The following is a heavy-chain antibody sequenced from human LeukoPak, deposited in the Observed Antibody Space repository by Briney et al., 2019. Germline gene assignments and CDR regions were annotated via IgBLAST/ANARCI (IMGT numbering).Heavy chain of an antibody. CDR3: ARDSGSYGLDY. Sequence: SETLSLTCTVSGGSISSGGYYWSWIRQPPGKGLEWIGYIYHSGSTYYNPSLKSRVTISVDRSKNQFSLKLSSVTAADTAVYYCARDSGSYGLDYWGQGTLVTVSS. J-gene: IGHJ4*02. D-gene: IGHD1-26*01. CDR1: GGSISSGGYY. V-gene: IGHV4-30-2*01. CDR2: IYHSGST.